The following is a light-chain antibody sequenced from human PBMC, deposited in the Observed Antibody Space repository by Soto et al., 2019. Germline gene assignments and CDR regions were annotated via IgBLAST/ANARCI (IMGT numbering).Light chain of an antibody. CDR2: SNN. Sequence: QSGLTQPPSASGTAGQRVTISCSGSNSNIRGNTVNWYQQLPGTAPKLLIFSNNLRPSGVPDRFSGSKSGTSASLAISGLQSEDEADYYCTSWDDSLNGWVFGGGTKVTVL. CDR3: TSWDDSLNGWV. J-gene: IGLJ3*02. CDR1: NSNIRGNT. V-gene: IGLV1-44*01.